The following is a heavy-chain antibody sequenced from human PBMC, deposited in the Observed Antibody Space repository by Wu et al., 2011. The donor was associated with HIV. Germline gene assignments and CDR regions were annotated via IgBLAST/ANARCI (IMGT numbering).Heavy chain of an antibody. J-gene: IGHJ4*02. V-gene: IGHV1-69*06. Sequence: QEPLVQSGAELKKPGASVKVSCKASGYIFTGYYMHWVRQAPGQGLEWMGGIIPIFGTANYAQKFQGRVTITADKSTSTAYMELSSLRSEDTAMYYCARDFGGDGDSWGQGTLVTVSS. CDR2: IIPIFGTA. CDR3: ARDFGGDGDS. D-gene: IGHD2-21*01. CDR1: GYIFTGYY.